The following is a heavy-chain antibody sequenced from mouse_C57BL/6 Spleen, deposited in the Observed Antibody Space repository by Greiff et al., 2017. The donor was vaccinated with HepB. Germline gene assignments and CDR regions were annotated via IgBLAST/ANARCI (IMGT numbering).Heavy chain of an antibody. Sequence: QVQLQQSGPELVKPGASVKLSCKASGYTFTSYDINWVKQRPGQGLEWIGWIYPRDGSTKYNEKFKGKATLTVDTSSSTAYMELHSLTSGDSAVYFCARGGGWGNYGYYAMDYWGQGTSVTVSS. V-gene: IGHV1-85*01. D-gene: IGHD2-1*01. CDR2: IYPRDGST. CDR1: GYTFTSYD. CDR3: ARGGGWGNYGYYAMDY. J-gene: IGHJ4*01.